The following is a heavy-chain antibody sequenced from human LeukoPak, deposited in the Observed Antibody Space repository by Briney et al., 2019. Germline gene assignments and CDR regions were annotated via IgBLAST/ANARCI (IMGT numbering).Heavy chain of an antibody. CDR2: IYYSGST. V-gene: IGHV4-39*01. CDR3: ARQAVQGDNWFDP. Sequence: PSETLSLTCTVSGGSISSSSYYWGWIRQPPGKGLEWIGSIYYSGSTYYNPSLKSRVTISVDTSKNQFSLKLSSVTAADTAVYYCARQAVQGDNWFDPWGQGTLVTVSS. CDR1: GGSISSSSYY. D-gene: IGHD5-24*01. J-gene: IGHJ5*02.